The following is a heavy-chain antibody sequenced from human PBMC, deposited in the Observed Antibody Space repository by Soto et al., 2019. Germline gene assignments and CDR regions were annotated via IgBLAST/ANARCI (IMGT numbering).Heavy chain of an antibody. CDR1: GYTFTGYY. J-gene: IGHJ4*02. Sequence: ASVKVSCKASGYTFTGYYMHWVRQAPGQGLEWMGWINPNSGGTNYAQKFQGWVTMTRDTSISTAYMELSRPRSDDTAVYYCARSSQIAVAGTVYFNYWGQGTLVTVSS. D-gene: IGHD6-19*01. CDR2: INPNSGGT. CDR3: ARSSQIAVAGTVYFNY. V-gene: IGHV1-2*04.